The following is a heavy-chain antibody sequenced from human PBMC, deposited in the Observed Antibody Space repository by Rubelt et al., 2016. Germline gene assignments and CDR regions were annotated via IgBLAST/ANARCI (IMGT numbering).Heavy chain of an antibody. CDR1: GFTFSSYA. CDR3: AKGTCPRRGGTDY. D-gene: IGHD2-15*01. Sequence: EVQLLESGGGLVQPGGSLRLSCAASGFTFSSYAMSWVRQATGKGLEWVSAISGSGGSTYYADSVKGRFTIVRENSQNTLYLQMNSLRAEDTAVYYCAKGTCPRRGGTDYWGQGTLVTVSS. J-gene: IGHJ4*02. V-gene: IGHV3-23*01. CDR2: ISGSGGST.